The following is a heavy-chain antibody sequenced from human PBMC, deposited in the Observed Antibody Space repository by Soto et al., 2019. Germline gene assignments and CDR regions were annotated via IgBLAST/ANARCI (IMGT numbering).Heavy chain of an antibody. Sequence: QVQLQQWGARLLKPSETLSLTCAVYGGSFSGYHWTWIRQPPGKGLERFGEINHSGSTNYNPPLESRGTISVDTSKNQFSLQLTSGTAADTAMYYCARRPSDRGGWSTATGLDFWGQGARVTVSS. J-gene: IGHJ4*02. V-gene: IGHV4-34*01. D-gene: IGHD6-19*01. CDR3: ARRPSDRGGWSTATGLDF. CDR2: INHSGST. CDR1: GGSFSGYH.